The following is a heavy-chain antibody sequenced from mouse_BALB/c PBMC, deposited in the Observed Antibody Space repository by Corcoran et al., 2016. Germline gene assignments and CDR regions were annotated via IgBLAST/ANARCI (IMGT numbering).Heavy chain of an antibody. Sequence: QIQLVQSGPELKKPGETVKISCKASGYTFTNYGMNWVKQAPGKGLKWMGWINTYTGEPTYADDFKGRFAFSLETSASTAYLQINNLKNEGTATYFCAREGLDYWGQGTSVTVSS. J-gene: IGHJ4*01. V-gene: IGHV9-3-1*01. CDR1: GYTFTNYG. CDR2: INTYTGEP. CDR3: AREGLDY.